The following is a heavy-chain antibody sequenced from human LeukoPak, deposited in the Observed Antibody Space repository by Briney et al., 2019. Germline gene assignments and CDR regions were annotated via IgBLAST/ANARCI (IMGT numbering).Heavy chain of an antibody. CDR1: GGTFSSYA. D-gene: IGHD5-24*01. CDR2: IIPILGIA. V-gene: IGHV1-69*04. J-gene: IGHJ5*02. CDR3: ARGGDGYNYWFDP. Sequence: ASVKVSCKASGGTFSSYAISWVRQAPGQGLEWMGRIIPILGIANYAQKFQGRVTITADKSTSTAYMELSSLRSEDTAVYYCARGGDGYNYWFDPWGQGTLVTVSS.